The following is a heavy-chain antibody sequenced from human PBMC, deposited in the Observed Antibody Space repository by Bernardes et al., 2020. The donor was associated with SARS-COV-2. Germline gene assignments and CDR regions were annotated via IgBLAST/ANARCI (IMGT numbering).Heavy chain of an antibody. D-gene: IGHD1-26*01. Sequence: GGSLRLSCAASGFTFSSYAMSWVRQAPGKGLEWVSAFSGSGGSTYYADSVKGRFTISRDNSKNALYLQMNSLRAEDTAVYYCAKYLPGSYPYYYYAMDVWGQGTTVTVSS. CDR2: FSGSGGST. CDR1: GFTFSSYA. V-gene: IGHV3-23*01. J-gene: IGHJ6*02. CDR3: AKYLPGSYPYYYYAMDV.